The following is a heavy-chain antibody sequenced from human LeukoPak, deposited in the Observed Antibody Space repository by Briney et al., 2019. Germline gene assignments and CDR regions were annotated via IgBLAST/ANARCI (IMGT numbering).Heavy chain of an antibody. CDR2: IYHSGST. CDR1: GYSISSGYY. CDR3: ARNRARLQLGKAFDI. Sequence: PSETLSPTCTVSGYSISSGYYWGWIRQPPGKGLEWIGSIYHSGSTYYNPSLKSRVTISVDTSKNQFSLKLSSVTAADTAVYYWARNRARLQLGKAFDIWGQGTMVTVSS. J-gene: IGHJ3*02. V-gene: IGHV4-38-2*02. D-gene: IGHD5-24*01.